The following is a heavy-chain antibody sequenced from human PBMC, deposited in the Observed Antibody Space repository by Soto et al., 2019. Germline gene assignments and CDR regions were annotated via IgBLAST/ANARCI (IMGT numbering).Heavy chain of an antibody. CDR1: GGTFSSYA. Sequence: QVQLVQSGAEVKKPGSSVKVSCKASGGTFSSYAISWVRQAPGQGLEWMGGIIPIFGTANYAQKFQGRVTITADKSTSTAYMELSSLRAEDTAVYYCARDIVHYYGSGSYPRPEYGMDVWGQGTTVTVSS. D-gene: IGHD3-10*01. V-gene: IGHV1-69*06. CDR3: ARDIVHYYGSGSYPRPEYGMDV. J-gene: IGHJ6*02. CDR2: IIPIFGTA.